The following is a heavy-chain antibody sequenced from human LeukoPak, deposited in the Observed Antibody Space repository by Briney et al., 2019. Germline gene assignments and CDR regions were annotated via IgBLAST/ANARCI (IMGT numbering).Heavy chain of an antibody. CDR2: ISAYNGNT. J-gene: IGHJ6*03. V-gene: IGHV1-18*01. CDR3: ARRPYYYYYMDV. CDR1: GYTFTSYG. Sequence: GASVKVSCKASGYTFTSYGISGVRQAPGQGLEGMGWISAYNGNTNYAQKLQGRVTMTTDTPKSTAYMELRSLRSDDTDVYYCARRPYYYYYMDVWGKGTTVTISS.